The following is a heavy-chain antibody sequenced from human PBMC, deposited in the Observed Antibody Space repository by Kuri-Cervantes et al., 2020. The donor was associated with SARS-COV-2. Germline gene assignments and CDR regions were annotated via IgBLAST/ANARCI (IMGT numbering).Heavy chain of an antibody. J-gene: IGHJ4*02. Sequence: SVKVSCKASEGTFSNYAIGWVRQAPGQGLEWMGGIIPIFGIANNAQKFQGRVSITTDESTSTAYMELSRLRSEDTAVYYCTTDRSSGWPFDYWGQGTLVTVSS. V-gene: IGHV1-69*05. CDR3: TTDRSSGWPFDY. CDR2: IIPIFGIA. D-gene: IGHD6-19*01. CDR1: EGTFSNYA.